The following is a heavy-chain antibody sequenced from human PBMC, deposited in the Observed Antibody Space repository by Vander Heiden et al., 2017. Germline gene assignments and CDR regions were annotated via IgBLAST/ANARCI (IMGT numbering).Heavy chain of an antibody. CDR3: ARDPGYSEVY. D-gene: IGHD5-18*01. CDR1: GFTFSCYS. Sequence: EVQLVESGGGLVKPGGSLRLSCAASGFTFSCYSMNWVRQAPGKVLEWVSSISSSSSYIYYADSVKGRFTISRDNAKNSLYLQMNSLRAEDTAVYYCARDPGYSEVYWGQGTLVTVSS. CDR2: ISSSSSYI. J-gene: IGHJ4*02. V-gene: IGHV3-21*01.